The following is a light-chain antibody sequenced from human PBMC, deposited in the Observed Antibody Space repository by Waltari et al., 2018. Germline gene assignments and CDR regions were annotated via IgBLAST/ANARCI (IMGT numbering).Light chain of an antibody. J-gene: IGKJ3*01. CDR2: GAS. V-gene: IGKV1-39*01. CDR3: QQSYSTLPFT. CDR1: QSISNH. Sequence: DIQMTQSPSALSASVGDRVTITCRASQSISNHLNWYQQKPGEAPKLLIYGASRLQSGVPSRFTGSGSGTDFALTISSLQPDDFATYYCQQSYSTLPFTFGPGTKVDFK.